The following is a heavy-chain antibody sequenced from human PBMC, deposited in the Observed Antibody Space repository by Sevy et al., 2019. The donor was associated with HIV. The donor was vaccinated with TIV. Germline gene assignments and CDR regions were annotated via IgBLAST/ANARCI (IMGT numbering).Heavy chain of an antibody. CDR2: IRYDGSNT. CDR1: GFTFSNYG. V-gene: IGHV3-30*02. D-gene: IGHD2-15*01. CDR3: AKDLGGYSYS. J-gene: IGHJ4*02. Sequence: GGSLRLSCVASGFTFSNYGMHWVRQAPGKGLEWVSFIRYDGSNTYYADSVKDRFTISRDNSKNTVYLQMNSLRVEDTAMYYCAKDLGGYSYSWRQGTPVTVSS.